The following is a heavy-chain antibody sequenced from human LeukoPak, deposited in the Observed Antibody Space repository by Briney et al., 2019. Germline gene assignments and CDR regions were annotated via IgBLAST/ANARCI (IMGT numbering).Heavy chain of an antibody. CDR3: ARGRRGYCTNGVCSDFDY. Sequence: ASVKVSCKASGYTFTGYYMHWVRQAPGQGLEWMGWINPNSGGTNYAQKFQGRVTMTRDRSISTAYMELSRLRSDDTAVYYCARGRRGYCTNGVCSDFDYWGQGTLVTVSS. CDR1: GYTFTGYY. V-gene: IGHV1-2*02. J-gene: IGHJ4*02. CDR2: INPNSGGT. D-gene: IGHD2-8*01.